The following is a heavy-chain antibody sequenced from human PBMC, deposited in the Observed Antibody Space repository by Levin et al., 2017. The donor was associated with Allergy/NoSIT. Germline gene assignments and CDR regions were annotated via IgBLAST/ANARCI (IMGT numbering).Heavy chain of an antibody. J-gene: IGHJ4*02. V-gene: IGHV4-38-2*01. CDR2: IYHSGST. Sequence: SETLSLTCAVSGYSISSGYYWGWIRQPPGKGLEWIGSIYHSGSTYYNPSLKSRVTISVDTSKNQFSLKLSSVTAADTAVYYCAGGMTTVTPRDYYFDYWGQGTLVTVSS. CDR1: GYSISSGYY. D-gene: IGHD4-11*01. CDR3: AGGMTTVTPRDYYFDY.